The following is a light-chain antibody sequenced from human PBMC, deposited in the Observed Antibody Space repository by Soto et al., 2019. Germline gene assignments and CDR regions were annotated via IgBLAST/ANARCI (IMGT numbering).Light chain of an antibody. CDR2: RNN. Sequence: QSVLTQPPSASGTPGQTVTISCSGSSSNIGSDYVYWYQHLPGTAPKVLIFRNNQRPSGVPDRFSGSKSGTSASLAISGLRSEDEADYYCATWDDSLSGPLFGGGTQLTVL. CDR1: SSNIGSDY. J-gene: IGLJ2*01. CDR3: ATWDDSLSGPL. V-gene: IGLV1-47*02.